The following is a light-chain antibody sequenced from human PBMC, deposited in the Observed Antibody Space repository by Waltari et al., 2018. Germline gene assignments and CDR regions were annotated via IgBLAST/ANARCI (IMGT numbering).Light chain of an antibody. CDR1: SSDVGGYNY. CDR2: DVS. Sequence: QSALTQPASVSGSPGQSITISCTGTSSDVGGYNYFSWYQQHPGKAPKLMIYDVSKRPSGVSNRFSGSKSGNTASLTISGLQAEDEADYYCCSYAGSSTLVFGGGTKLTVL. J-gene: IGLJ2*01. V-gene: IGLV2-23*02. CDR3: CSYAGSSTLV.